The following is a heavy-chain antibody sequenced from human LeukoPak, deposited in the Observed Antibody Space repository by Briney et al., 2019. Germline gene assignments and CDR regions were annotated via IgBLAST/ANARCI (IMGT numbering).Heavy chain of an antibody. CDR1: GFTFSSYS. CDR2: ISNSAGYI. V-gene: IGHV3-21*01. Sequence: GGSLRLPCAASGFTFSSYSMNWVRQAPGKGLEWVSSISNSAGYIYYADSVKGRFTISRDNAKNSLYLQMNSLRAEDTAVYYCARIAVYYYYMDVWGKGTTVTVS. D-gene: IGHD6-19*01. CDR3: ARIAVYYYYMDV. J-gene: IGHJ6*03.